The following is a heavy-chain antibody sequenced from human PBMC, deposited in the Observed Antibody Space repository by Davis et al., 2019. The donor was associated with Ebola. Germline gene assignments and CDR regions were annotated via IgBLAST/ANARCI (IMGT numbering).Heavy chain of an antibody. J-gene: IGHJ4*02. CDR1: GFTFSPYS. Sequence: GESLKISCAASGFTFSPYSMSWVRQAPGKGLEWVSSISSDSDYIYYADPLKGRFTISRDNSKNTLYLQMNSLKAEDTAVYYCAKLLVVPAATSFDYWGQGTLVTVSS. CDR3: AKLLVVPAATSFDY. D-gene: IGHD2-2*01. CDR2: ISSDSDYI. V-gene: IGHV3-21*01.